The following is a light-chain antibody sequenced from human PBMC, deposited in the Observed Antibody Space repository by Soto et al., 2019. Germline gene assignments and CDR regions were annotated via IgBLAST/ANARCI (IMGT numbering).Light chain of an antibody. CDR1: SSNFGSSYD. CDR3: QSYDSGLYVV. V-gene: IGLV1-40*01. Sequence: QSVLTQPPSVSGAPGQRVTISCTGSSSNFGSSYDVHWYRQLPGTAPKLLIYGNNNRPSGVPDRFSGSESGTSASLAITGLQAEDEADYYCQSYDSGLYVVFGGGTKLTVL. CDR2: GNN. J-gene: IGLJ2*01.